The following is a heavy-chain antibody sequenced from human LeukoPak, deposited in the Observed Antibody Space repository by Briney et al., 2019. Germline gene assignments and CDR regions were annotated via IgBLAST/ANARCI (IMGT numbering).Heavy chain of an antibody. CDR2: MNPNSGNT. CDR1: GYTFTNYA. D-gene: IGHD6-19*01. CDR3: ARGRGWGGWLRYYYYYYMDV. Sequence: ASVKVSCKASGYTFTNYAINWVRQATGQGLEWMGWMNPNSGNTGYAQKFQGRVTMTRNTSISTAYMELSSLRSEDTAVYYCARGRGWGGWLRYYYYYYMDVWGKGTTVTISS. J-gene: IGHJ6*03. V-gene: IGHV1-8*02.